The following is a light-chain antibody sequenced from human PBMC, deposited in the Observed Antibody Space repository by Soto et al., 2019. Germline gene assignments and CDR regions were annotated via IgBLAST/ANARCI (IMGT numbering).Light chain of an antibody. CDR2: GAF. Sequence: EIVLTQSPGTLSLSPGERATLSCRASQTVGGDYLAWYQQKPDQAPRLLIYGAFNRAAGTPDRFSGSGSGTDFTLTITRLEPEDFAVYYCQQYHKSPRTFGQGTKV. J-gene: IGKJ1*01. CDR3: QQYHKSPRT. CDR1: QTVGGDY. V-gene: IGKV3-20*01.